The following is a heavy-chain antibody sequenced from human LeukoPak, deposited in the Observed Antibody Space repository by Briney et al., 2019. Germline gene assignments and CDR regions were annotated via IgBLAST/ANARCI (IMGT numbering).Heavy chain of an antibody. J-gene: IGHJ5*02. V-gene: IGHV3-30-3*01. Sequence: PGGSLRLSCAASGFTFSSYAMHWVRLAPGKGLEWVAVISYDGSNKYYADSVKGRFTISRDNSKNTLYLQMNSLRAEDTAVYYCARRGPPIAVAPPWGQGTLVTVSS. D-gene: IGHD6-19*01. CDR2: ISYDGSNK. CDR1: GFTFSSYA. CDR3: ARRGPPIAVAPP.